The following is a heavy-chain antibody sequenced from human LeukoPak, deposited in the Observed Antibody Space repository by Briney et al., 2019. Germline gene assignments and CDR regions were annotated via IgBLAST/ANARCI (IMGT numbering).Heavy chain of an antibody. J-gene: IGHJ5*02. Sequence: GGPLTLXCAASGFTFSSHGMHWVRQAPGKGLVGVAYIRNDGSDKLYADSVKGRFTISRDNPKNTLYLQMHTPRHEDTAVYYCVRDRTGWECGDRWGQRTLDTVS. V-gene: IGHV3-30*02. CDR2: IRNDGSDK. CDR3: VRDRTGWECGDR. D-gene: IGHD1-14*01. CDR1: GFTFSSHG.